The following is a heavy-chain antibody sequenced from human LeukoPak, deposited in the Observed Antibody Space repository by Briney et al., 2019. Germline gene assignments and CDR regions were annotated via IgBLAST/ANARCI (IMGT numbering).Heavy chain of an antibody. Sequence: GESLQISCKGSGNRFTSYWIGWVRQMPGKGLEWMGIIFPGDSDTRYSPSFQGQVTISADKSISTAYLQWSSLKASDTAIYYCARRYCSSTSCNHDAFDIWGQGTMVTVSS. J-gene: IGHJ3*02. D-gene: IGHD2-2*01. CDR3: ARRYCSSTSCNHDAFDI. CDR2: IFPGDSDT. CDR1: GNRFTSYW. V-gene: IGHV5-51*01.